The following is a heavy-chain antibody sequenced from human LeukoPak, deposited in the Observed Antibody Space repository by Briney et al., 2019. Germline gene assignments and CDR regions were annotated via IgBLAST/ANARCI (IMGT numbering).Heavy chain of an antibody. V-gene: IGHV3-33*01. J-gene: IGHJ4*02. D-gene: IGHD1-26*01. CDR3: ARDKSGSYLFDY. Sequence: GGSLRLSCAASGFTFSSYGMHWVRQAPGKGLEWVAVIWYDGGNKYYADSVKGRFTISRDNSKNTLYLQMNSLRAEDTAVYYCARDKSGSYLFDYWGQGTLVTVSS. CDR2: IWYDGGNK. CDR1: GFTFSSYG.